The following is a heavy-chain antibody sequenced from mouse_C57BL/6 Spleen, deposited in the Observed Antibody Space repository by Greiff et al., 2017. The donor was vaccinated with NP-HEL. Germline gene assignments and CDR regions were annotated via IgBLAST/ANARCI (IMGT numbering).Heavy chain of an antibody. CDR1: GYAFSSSW. CDR3: ARDTTADFDY. D-gene: IGHD1-2*01. CDR2: IYPGDGDT. V-gene: IGHV1-82*01. J-gene: IGHJ2*01. Sequence: VQLQQSGPELVKPGASVKISCKASGYAFSSSWMNWVKQRPGKGLEWIGRIYPGDGDTNYNGKFKGKATLTADKSSSTAYMQLSSLTSEDSAVYFCARDTTADFDYWGQGTTLTVSS.